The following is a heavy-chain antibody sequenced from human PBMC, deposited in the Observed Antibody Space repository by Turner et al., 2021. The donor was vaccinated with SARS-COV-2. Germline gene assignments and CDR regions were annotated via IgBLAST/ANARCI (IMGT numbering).Heavy chain of an antibody. CDR1: GFTFSSYA. V-gene: IGHV3-30*04. Sequence: QVQLVESGGGVVQPGRSVRLSCAASGFTFSSYAMHWCRQAPGKGLEWVAVISYDGSNKYYADYVKGRFTISRDNSKNTLYLQMNSLRAEDTAVYYCAKDSGILTGYGYYYYGMDVWGQGTTVTVSS. CDR2: ISYDGSNK. J-gene: IGHJ6*02. CDR3: AKDSGILTGYGYYYYGMDV. D-gene: IGHD3-9*01.